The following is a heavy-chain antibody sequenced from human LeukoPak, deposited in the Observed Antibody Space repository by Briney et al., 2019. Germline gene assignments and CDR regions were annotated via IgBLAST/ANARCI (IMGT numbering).Heavy chain of an antibody. CDR1: GYTFTGYY. D-gene: IGHD3-16*01. V-gene: IGHV1-2*02. CDR3: ARGGIGRLGDY. CDR2: INPYSGGT. Sequence: GASVKVSCKASGYTFTGYYMHWVRQAPGQGLEWMGWINPYSGGTNYAQKFQGRVTMTRDTSISTAYMELSRLRSDDTAVYYCARGGIGRLGDYWGQGTLVTVSS. J-gene: IGHJ4*02.